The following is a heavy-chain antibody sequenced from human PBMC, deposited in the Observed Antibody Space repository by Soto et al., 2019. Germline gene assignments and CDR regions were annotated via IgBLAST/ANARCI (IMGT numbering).Heavy chain of an antibody. Sequence: TLSLTRAVYGGSFSGYYRRCIRQPPWKGLEWIGESNHSGSTNYNPSLKSRVSISVDTSQNQFSLKLRSVTAADTAVYYCARGYSGSYCDYWGQGTLVTVSS. J-gene: IGHJ4*02. CDR2: SNHSGST. V-gene: IGHV4-34*01. CDR1: GGSFSGYY. D-gene: IGHD1-26*01. CDR3: ARGYSGSYCDY.